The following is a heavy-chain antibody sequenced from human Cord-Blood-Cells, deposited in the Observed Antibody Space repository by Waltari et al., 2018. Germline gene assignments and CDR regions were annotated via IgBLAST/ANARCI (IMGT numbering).Heavy chain of an antibody. CDR3: AGHAHLTDRYYADYVDY. D-gene: IGHD3-10*01. CDR2: SWYDASNK. Sequence: QVQLVESGGGVVQPGRSLRPFCAASGFTFSSYGMHWVRQAPGKGLEWVAVSWYDASNKNSASGVQGPFIISRDNSKNTLYLQRKRVRAEDTAVYYCAGHAHLTDRYYADYVDYWGQGTLVTVSS. V-gene: IGHV3-33*01. CDR1: GFTFSSYG. J-gene: IGHJ4*02.